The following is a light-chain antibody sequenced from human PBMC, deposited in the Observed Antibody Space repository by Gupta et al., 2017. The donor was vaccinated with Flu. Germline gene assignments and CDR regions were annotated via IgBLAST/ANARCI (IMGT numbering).Light chain of an antibody. V-gene: IGKV1-27*01. J-gene: IGKJ4*01. CDR3: RKENSAPPT. Sequence: PSYMSASVGDRVTSTCRARQGISNYFVSYQQKPGNGPKLLIYDASTTQEAVLYRLSGSGSWTDFSLTIISRQPEDDATYYCRKENSAPPTFGGGTKVEIK. CDR2: DAS. CDR1: QGISNY.